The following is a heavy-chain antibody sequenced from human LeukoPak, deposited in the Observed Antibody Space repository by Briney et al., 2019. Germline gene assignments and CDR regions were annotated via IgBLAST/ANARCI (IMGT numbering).Heavy chain of an antibody. D-gene: IGHD6-13*01. CDR3: ARDNRAAGLV. CDR2: INHSGST. J-gene: IGHJ4*02. V-gene: IGHV4-34*01. Sequence: PSETLSLTCAVYGGSFSGYYWSWIRQPPGKGLEWIGEINHSGSTNYNPSLKSRVTISVDTSKNQFSLKLSSVTAADTAVYYCARDNRAAGLVWGQGTLVTVSS. CDR1: GGSFSGYY.